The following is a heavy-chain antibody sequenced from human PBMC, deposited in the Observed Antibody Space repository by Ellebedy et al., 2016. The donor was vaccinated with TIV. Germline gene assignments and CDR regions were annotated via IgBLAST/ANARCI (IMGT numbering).Heavy chain of an antibody. CDR1: GFTFSSYG. J-gene: IGHJ6*02. Sequence: GESLKISCAASGFTFSSYGMHWVRQAPGKGLEWVSAISGSGGSTYYADSVKGRFTISRDNSKNTLYLQMNSLRAEDTAVYYCARDALSVYGMDVWGQGTTVTVSS. D-gene: IGHD3-16*02. CDR2: ISGSGGST. V-gene: IGHV3-23*01. CDR3: ARDALSVYGMDV.